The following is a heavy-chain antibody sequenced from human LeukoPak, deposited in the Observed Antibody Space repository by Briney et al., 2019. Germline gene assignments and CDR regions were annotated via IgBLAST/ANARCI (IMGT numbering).Heavy chain of an antibody. D-gene: IGHD1-26*01. J-gene: IGHJ4*02. V-gene: IGHV3-23*01. CDR3: AKDASGSYWYYFDY. CDR1: GFTFNTYA. CDR2: ISGTGGST. Sequence: GGSLSLSCAASGFTFNTYAMSWVRQAPGKGLEWVSGISGTGGSTYYADSVKGRFTISRDDSKNTLYLQMKSLTAEDTAVYYCAKDASGSYWYYFDYWGQGTLVTVSS.